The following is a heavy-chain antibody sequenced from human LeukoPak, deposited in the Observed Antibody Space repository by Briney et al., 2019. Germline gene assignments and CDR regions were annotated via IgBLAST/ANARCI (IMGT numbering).Heavy chain of an antibody. V-gene: IGHV3-30*01. CDR1: GFTFSSYA. J-gene: IGHJ4*02. CDR2: ISYDGSNK. D-gene: IGHD2-2*02. CDR3: ARTGVPAAIKAHFDY. Sequence: PGGSLRLSCAASGFTFSSYAMHWVRQAPGKGLEWVAVISYDGSNKYYADSVKGRFTISRDNSKNTLYLQMNSLRAEGTAVYYCARTGVPAAIKAHFDYWGQGTLVTVSS.